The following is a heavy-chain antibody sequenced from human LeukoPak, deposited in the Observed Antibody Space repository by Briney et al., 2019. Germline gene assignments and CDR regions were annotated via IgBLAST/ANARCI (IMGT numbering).Heavy chain of an antibody. CDR2: ISGSGGST. CDR1: GFTFSSYA. D-gene: IGHD6-19*01. CDR3: AKDHGSSGWYNWFDP. V-gene: IGHV3-23*01. J-gene: IGHJ5*02. Sequence: GGSLRLSCAASGFTFSSYAMSWVRQAPGKGLEWVPAISGSGGSTYYADSVKGRFTISRDNSKNTLYLQMNSLRAEDTAVYYCAKDHGSSGWYNWFDPWGQGTLVTVSS.